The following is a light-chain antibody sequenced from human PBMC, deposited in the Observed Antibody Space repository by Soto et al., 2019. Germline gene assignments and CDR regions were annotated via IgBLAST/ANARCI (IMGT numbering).Light chain of an antibody. J-gene: IGLJ1*01. V-gene: IGLV2-14*02. CDR2: EVS. Sequence: QSALTQPAAVSGSPGQSITISCTGTSSDVGTYNLVSWYQQHPGKAPKLMIYEVSNRPSGVSRRFSGSKSGNTASLTISGLQAEDEAHYYCSSYTSDNRDYVFGTGTKLTVL. CDR1: SSDVGTYNL. CDR3: SSYTSDNRDYV.